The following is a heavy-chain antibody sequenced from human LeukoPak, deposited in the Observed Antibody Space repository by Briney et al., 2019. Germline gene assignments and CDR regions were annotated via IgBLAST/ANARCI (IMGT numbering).Heavy chain of an antibody. Sequence: GGSLRLSCAASGFTFSSYSMNWVRQAPGKGLEWVSAISGSGGSTYYADSVKGRFTISRDNSKNTLYLQMNGLRAEDTAVYYCARARIAVAGRGFDYWGQGTLVTVSS. J-gene: IGHJ4*02. CDR2: ISGSGGST. CDR3: ARARIAVAGRGFDY. CDR1: GFTFSSYS. V-gene: IGHV3-23*01. D-gene: IGHD6-19*01.